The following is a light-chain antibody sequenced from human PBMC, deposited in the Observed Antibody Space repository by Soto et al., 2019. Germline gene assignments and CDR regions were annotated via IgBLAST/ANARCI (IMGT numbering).Light chain of an antibody. Sequence: EIVLTQSPGTLSLSPGERATLSCRASQRVSSSYLAWYQQKPGQAPTLLIYGASSRATGIPDRFSGSGSGTDFTLTISRLEPEDFAVYYCKQYGSSRTFGQGTKVEIK. J-gene: IGKJ1*01. V-gene: IGKV3-20*01. CDR2: GAS. CDR1: QRVSSSY. CDR3: KQYGSSRT.